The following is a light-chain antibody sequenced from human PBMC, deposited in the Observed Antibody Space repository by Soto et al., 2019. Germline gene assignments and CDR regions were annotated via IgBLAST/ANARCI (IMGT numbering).Light chain of an antibody. CDR1: RSDIGRYNY. J-gene: IGLJ2*01. V-gene: IGLV2-14*01. CDR2: EFT. CDR3: SSYSTTTSPPVL. Sequence: QSVLAQPASVSGSPGQSITISCTGTRSDIGRYNYVSWYQQHPGEAPKLLIYEFTYRPSGVSARFSGSKSGSTASLTISGLQAEEEADYYCSSYSTTTSPPVLFGGGTKLTVL.